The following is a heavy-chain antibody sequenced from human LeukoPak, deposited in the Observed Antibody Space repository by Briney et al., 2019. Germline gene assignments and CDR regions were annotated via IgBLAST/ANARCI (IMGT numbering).Heavy chain of an antibody. CDR3: ARLDIAAAGTEENDY. CDR2: ISSSGSTI. V-gene: IGHV3-48*03. D-gene: IGHD6-13*01. Sequence: PGGSLRLSCAASGFTFSSYEMNWVRQAPGKGLEWVSYISSSGSTIYYADSVKGRFTISRDNAKNSLYLQMNSLRAEDTAVYYCARLDIAAAGTEENDYWGQGTLVTVSS. J-gene: IGHJ4*02. CDR1: GFTFSSYE.